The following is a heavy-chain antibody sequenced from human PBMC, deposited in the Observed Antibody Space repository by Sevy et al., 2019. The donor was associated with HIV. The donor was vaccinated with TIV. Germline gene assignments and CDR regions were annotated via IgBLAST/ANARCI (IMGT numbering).Heavy chain of an antibody. V-gene: IGHV3-30*02. J-gene: IGHJ5*02. CDR2: IRYDGSNK. CDR1: GFTFSSYG. D-gene: IGHD2-2*01. Sequence: GGSLRLSCAASGFTFSSYGMHWVRQAPGKGLEWVAFIRYDGSNKYYADSVKGRFTISRDNSKNTLYLQMNSLRAEDMAVYYCAKGVVVVPAAADNWFDPWGQGTLVTVSS. CDR3: AKGVVVVPAAADNWFDP.